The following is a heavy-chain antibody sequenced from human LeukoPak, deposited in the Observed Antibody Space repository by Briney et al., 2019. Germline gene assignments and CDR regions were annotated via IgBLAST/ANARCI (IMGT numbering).Heavy chain of an antibody. Sequence: SETLSLTCTVSGGSISSYYWSWIRQPPGKGLEWIGYIYYSGSTNYNPSPKSRVTISVDTSKNQFSLKLSSVTAADTAVYYCARLSSGSSSWYDIDYWGQGTLVTVSS. CDR3: ARLSSGSSSWYDIDY. V-gene: IGHV4-59*08. CDR1: GGSISSYY. J-gene: IGHJ4*02. D-gene: IGHD6-13*01. CDR2: IYYSGST.